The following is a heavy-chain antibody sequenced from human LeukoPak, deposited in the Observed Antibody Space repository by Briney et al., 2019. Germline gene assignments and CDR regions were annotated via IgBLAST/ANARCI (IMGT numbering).Heavy chain of an antibody. V-gene: IGHV3-30*18. D-gene: IGHD6-13*01. CDR1: GLTFSSYG. Sequence: PGGSLRLSCAASGLTFSSYGMHWVRQAPGKGLEWVAVISYDGSNKYYADSVKGRFTISRDNSKNTLYLQMNSLRAGDTAVYYCAKEAAGYYYYGMDVWGQGTTVTVSS. J-gene: IGHJ6*02. CDR3: AKEAAGYYYYGMDV. CDR2: ISYDGSNK.